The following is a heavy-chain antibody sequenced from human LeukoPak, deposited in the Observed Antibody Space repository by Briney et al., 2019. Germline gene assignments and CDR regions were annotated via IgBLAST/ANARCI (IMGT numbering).Heavy chain of an antibody. V-gene: IGHV4-59*01. CDR2: IYYTGST. CDR1: GGSISSYY. D-gene: IGHD1-26*01. Sequence: SETLSLTCTVSGGSISSYYWSWIRQPPGKGLEWIGYIYYTGSTNYNPSLKSRVTISVDTSKYQFSLKLSSVTAADTAVYYCAGGSYYYFDYWGQGTLVTVSS. J-gene: IGHJ4*02. CDR3: AGGSYYYFDY.